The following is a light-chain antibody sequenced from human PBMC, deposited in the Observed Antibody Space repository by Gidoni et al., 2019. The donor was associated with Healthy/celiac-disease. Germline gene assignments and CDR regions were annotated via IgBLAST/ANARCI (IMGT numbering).Light chain of an antibody. CDR1: QSVSSY. J-gene: IGKJ2*01. CDR3: QQRSNWYT. Sequence: IVLTQSPATLSLSPGERATLSCRASQSVSSYLAWYQQQPGQAPRLLLYDASNRSTGIPARFSGSGSGTDFTLTISSLEPEDFAVYYCQQRSNWYTFGQGTKLEIK. CDR2: DAS. V-gene: IGKV3-11*01.